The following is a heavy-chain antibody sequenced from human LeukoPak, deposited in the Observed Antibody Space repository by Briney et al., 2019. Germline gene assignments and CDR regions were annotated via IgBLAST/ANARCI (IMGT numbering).Heavy chain of an antibody. CDR3: ARGHWGGIYGPFDP. CDR2: IYPGDSDT. Sequence: GESLKISCKGSGYKFSSYWIGWVRRMPGKGLEWMGIIYPGDSDTRYSPSFQGQVTSSADKSISTAYLQWRSLKASDTAMYYCARGHWGGIYGPFDPWSQGAPVTVYS. CDR1: GYKFSSYW. D-gene: IGHD3-16*01. J-gene: IGHJ5*02. V-gene: IGHV5-51*01.